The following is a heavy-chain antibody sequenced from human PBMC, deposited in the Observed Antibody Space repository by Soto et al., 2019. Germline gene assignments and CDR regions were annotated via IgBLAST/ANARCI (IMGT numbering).Heavy chain of an antibody. V-gene: IGHV3-23*01. Sequence: GGSLRLSCAASGFTFNTYAMGWVRQAPGKGLEWVSTISDSGGRTYYAASVKGRFTISRDNSKNTLYLLMNSLSAEDTALYYCAKFHGSGTYYNFPDYWGQGTLVTVSS. CDR1: GFTFNTYA. CDR2: ISDSGGRT. D-gene: IGHD3-10*01. CDR3: AKFHGSGTYYNFPDY. J-gene: IGHJ4*02.